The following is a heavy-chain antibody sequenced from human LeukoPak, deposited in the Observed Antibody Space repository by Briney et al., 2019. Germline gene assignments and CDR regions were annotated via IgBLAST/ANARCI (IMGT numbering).Heavy chain of an antibody. CDR2: ISAYNGNT. V-gene: IGHV1-18*01. CDR1: GYTFTSYG. Sequence: ASVKVSCKTSGYTFTSYGISWVRQAPGQGLEWMGWISAYNGNTNYAQKLQGRVTMTTDTSTSTAYMELRSLRSDDTAVYYCARVWGYYDSSGYSSDYWGQGTLVTASS. D-gene: IGHD3-22*01. J-gene: IGHJ4*02. CDR3: ARVWGYYDSSGYSSDY.